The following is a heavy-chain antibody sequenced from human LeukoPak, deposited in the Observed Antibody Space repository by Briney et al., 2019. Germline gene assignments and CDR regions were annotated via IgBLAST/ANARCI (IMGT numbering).Heavy chain of an antibody. Sequence: GRSLRLSCAASGFTFSSYAMHWVRQAPGKGLEWVAVISYDGSNKYYAGSVKGRFTISRDNSKNTLYLQMNSLRAEDTAVYYCAKDPQDYWGQGTLVTVSS. CDR3: AKDPQDY. J-gene: IGHJ4*02. CDR1: GFTFSSYA. V-gene: IGHV3-30*04. CDR2: ISYDGSNK.